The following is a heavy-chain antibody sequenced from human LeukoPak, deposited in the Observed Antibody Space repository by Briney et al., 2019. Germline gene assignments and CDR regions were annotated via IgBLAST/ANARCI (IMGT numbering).Heavy chain of an antibody. CDR2: IYYSGST. CDR1: GGSISSYY. V-gene: IGHV4-59*01. J-gene: IGHJ6*03. Sequence: SETLSLTCTVSGGSISSYYWSWIRQPPGKGLEWIWYIYYSGSTNYNPSLKSRVTISVDTSKNQFSLKLSSVTAADTAVYYCARQGTNYYYYYMDVWGKGTTVTVSS. CDR3: ARQGTNYYYYYMDV.